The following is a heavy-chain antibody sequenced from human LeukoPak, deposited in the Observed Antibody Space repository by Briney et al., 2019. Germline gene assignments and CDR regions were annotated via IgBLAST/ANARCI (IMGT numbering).Heavy chain of an antibody. Sequence: PSQTLSLTCTASGGSISSGSYYWSWIRQHPGKGLEWIGYIYYSGSTYYNPSLKSRVTISVDTSKNQFSLKLSSVTAADTAVYYCARLTGDSLNFDYWGQGTLVTVSS. CDR3: ARLTGDSLNFDY. V-gene: IGHV4-31*03. CDR1: GGSISSGSYY. CDR2: IYYSGST. J-gene: IGHJ4*02.